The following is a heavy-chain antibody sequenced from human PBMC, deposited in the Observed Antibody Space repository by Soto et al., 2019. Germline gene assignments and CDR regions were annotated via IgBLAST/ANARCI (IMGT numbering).Heavy chain of an antibody. V-gene: IGHV3-74*01. CDR3: AREEDDYGDDAALAY. CDR1: GFTFSSYW. D-gene: IGHD4-17*01. Sequence: EVQLVESGGGSVQPWGSLRLSCAASGFTFSSYWMHWVRQAPGKGLVWVSRFNSDGSDTTYADSVKGRFTISRDNAKNTLYLQMNSLRAEDTAVYYCAREEDDYGDDAALAYWGQGTMVTVSS. J-gene: IGHJ4*02. CDR2: FNSDGSDT.